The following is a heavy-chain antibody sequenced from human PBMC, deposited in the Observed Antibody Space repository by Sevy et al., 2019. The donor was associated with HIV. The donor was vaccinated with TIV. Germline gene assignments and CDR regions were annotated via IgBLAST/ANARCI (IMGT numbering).Heavy chain of an antibody. J-gene: IGHJ4*02. CDR2: ASHSGFT. Sequence: SETLSLICTFSGSSMSSFYWNWIRQSPGKGLEWIGYASHSGFTNYNPSLESRVTISVDTSKSQFSLKLKSVTAADTAVYYCARDSGAYIPLFDSWGLGTLVTVSS. CDR1: GSSMSSFY. CDR3: ARDSGAYIPLFDS. V-gene: IGHV4-59*01. D-gene: IGHD1-26*01.